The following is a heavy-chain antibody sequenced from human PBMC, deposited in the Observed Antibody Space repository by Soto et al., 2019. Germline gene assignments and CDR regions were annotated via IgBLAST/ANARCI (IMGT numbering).Heavy chain of an antibody. CDR1: GFTFDDYA. CDR3: ARDFCSWYGGCDWFDP. V-gene: IGHV3-9*01. Sequence: GGSLRLSCAASGFTFDDYAMHWVRQAPGKGLEWVSGISWSSGSIGYADSVKGRFTISRDNAKNSLYLQMNSLRAEDTAVYYCARDFCSWYGGCDWFDPWGQGTLVTVSS. D-gene: IGHD6-13*01. CDR2: ISWSSGSI. J-gene: IGHJ5*02.